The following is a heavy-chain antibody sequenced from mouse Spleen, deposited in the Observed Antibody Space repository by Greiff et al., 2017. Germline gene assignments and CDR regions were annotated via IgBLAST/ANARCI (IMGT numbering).Heavy chain of an antibody. J-gene: IGHJ3*01. CDR2: INPNNGGT. D-gene: IGHD2-12*01. Sequence: VQLQQSGPELVKPGASVKMSCKASGYTFTDYNMHWVKQSHGKSLEWIGYINPNNGGTSYNQKFKGKATLTVNKSSSTAYMELRSLTSEDSAVYYCARGCYYSYDVAWFAYWGQGTLVTVSA. V-gene: IGHV1-22*01. CDR1: GYTFTDYN. CDR3: ARGCYYSYDVAWFAY.